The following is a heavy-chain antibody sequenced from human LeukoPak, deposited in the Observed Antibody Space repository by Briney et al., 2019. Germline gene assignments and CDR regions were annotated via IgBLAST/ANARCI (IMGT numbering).Heavy chain of an antibody. CDR2: INHSGST. V-gene: IGHV4-34*01. CDR1: GGSSSGYY. CDR3: AVLEWELLG. J-gene: IGHJ4*02. Sequence: SETLSLTCAVYGGSSSGYYWSWIRQPPGKGLEWIGEINHSGSTNYNPSLKSRVTISVDTSKNQFSLKLSSVTAADTAVYYCAVLEWELLGWGQGTLVTVSS. D-gene: IGHD1-26*01.